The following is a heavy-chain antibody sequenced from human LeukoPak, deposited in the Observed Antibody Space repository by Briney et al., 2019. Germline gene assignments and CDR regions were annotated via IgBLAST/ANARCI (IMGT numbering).Heavy chain of an antibody. CDR3: ALGSSPIH. CDR1: GLTFSSYW. V-gene: IGHV3-7*01. CDR2: IKQDGSER. J-gene: IGHJ4*02. D-gene: IGHD6-6*01. Sequence: GGSLRLSCAASGLTFSSYWMSWVRQAPGKGLEWVANIKQDGSERHYVDSVKGRFTISRDNAENSLYLQMNSLRAEDTAVYYCALGSSPIHWGQGTLVTVSS.